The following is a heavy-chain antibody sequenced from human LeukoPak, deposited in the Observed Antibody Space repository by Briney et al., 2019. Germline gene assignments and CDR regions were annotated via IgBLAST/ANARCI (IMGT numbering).Heavy chain of an antibody. D-gene: IGHD1-1*01. CDR3: ARDSGTEFDY. J-gene: IGHJ4*02. CDR1: GYIFTNYY. V-gene: IGHV1-2*02. CDR2: INPNSGVT. Sequence: ASVKVSCKASGYIFTNYYMHWVRQAPGQGLEWMGWINPNSGVTNYAQKFQGRVTMTRDTSINTAYMELSRLRSDDTAVYSCARDSGTEFDYWGQGTLVTVSS.